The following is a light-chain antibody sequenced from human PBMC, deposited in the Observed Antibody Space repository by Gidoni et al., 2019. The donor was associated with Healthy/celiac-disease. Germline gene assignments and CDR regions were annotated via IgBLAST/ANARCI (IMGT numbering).Light chain of an antibody. J-gene: IGKJ1*01. CDR1: QSISSY. CDR3: QQSYSTPQT. CDR2: APS. V-gene: IGKV1-39*01. Sequence: DIQMTQSPSSLSASVGDRVTIPCRASQSISSYLNCYQQKPGKAPKLLIYAPSSLQSGVPSRFSGSGSGTDFTLTISSLQPEDFATYDCQQSYSTPQTFGQGTKVEIK.